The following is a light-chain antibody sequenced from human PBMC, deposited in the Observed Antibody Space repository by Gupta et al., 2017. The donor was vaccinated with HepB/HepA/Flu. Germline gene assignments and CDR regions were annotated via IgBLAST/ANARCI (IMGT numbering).Light chain of an antibody. V-gene: IGKV1-27*01. CDR1: QDISNY. CDR3: QKYNSVPRT. J-gene: IGKJ1*01. CDR2: AAS. Sequence: DIQMTQSPSSLSASVGDRVTITCRASQDISNYLAWYQQKPGKVPKLLIYAASTLHSGVPSRFSGSGSATDFTLTISSLQPEDAATYYCQKYNSVPRTFGQGTXVEIK.